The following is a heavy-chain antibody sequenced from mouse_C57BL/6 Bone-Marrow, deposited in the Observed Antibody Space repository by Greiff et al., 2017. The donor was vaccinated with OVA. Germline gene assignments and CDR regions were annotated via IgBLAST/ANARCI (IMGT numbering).Heavy chain of an antibody. J-gene: IGHJ2*01. V-gene: IGHV1-69*01. CDR2: IDPSDSYT. CDR3: ARRGDYYGSCYFDY. D-gene: IGHD1-1*01. CDR1: GYTFTSYW. Sequence: QVQLQQPGAELVMPGASVKLSCKASGYTFTSYWMHWVKQRPGQGLEWIGEIDPSDSYTTYNQKFKGKSTLTVDQSSSTAYMQLSSLTSEDSAVYYCARRGDYYGSCYFDYWGQGTTLTVSS.